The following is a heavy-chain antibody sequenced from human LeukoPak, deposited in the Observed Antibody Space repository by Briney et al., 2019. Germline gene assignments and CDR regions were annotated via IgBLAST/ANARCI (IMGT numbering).Heavy chain of an antibody. D-gene: IGHD3-22*01. CDR1: GYTFSGYY. V-gene: IGHV1-2*02. CDR3: ARGYYDSSDYEYFQH. Sequence: ASVKVSCKASGYTFSGYYLHWVRQAPGQGLEWMGWIDPNSGGTNSAQKFQGRVTMTRDTSIITAYMELSRLRSDDTAVYFCARGYYDSSDYEYFQHWGQGTLVTVSS. CDR2: IDPNSGGT. J-gene: IGHJ1*01.